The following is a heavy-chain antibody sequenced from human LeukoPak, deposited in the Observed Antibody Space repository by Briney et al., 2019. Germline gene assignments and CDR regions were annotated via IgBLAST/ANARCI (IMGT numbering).Heavy chain of an antibody. CDR3: ARGGYYYDSSGYYYFDY. Sequence: ASVKVSRKASGYTFTSYYMHWVRQAPGQGLEWMGIINPSGGSTSYAQKFQGRVTMTRDTSTSTVYMELSSLRSEDTAVYYCARGGYYYDSSGYYYFDYWGQETLVTVSS. J-gene: IGHJ4*01. CDR2: INPSGGST. CDR1: GYTFTSYY. V-gene: IGHV1-46*01. D-gene: IGHD3-22*01.